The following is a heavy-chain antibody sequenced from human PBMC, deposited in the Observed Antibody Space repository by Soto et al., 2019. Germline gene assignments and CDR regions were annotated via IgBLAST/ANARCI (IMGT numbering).Heavy chain of an antibody. V-gene: IGHV3-23*01. CDR2: ISGSGGST. J-gene: IGHJ4*02. CDR3: AREGPITMIVVVIKGYYFDS. Sequence: VGSLRLSCAASGFTFSSYAMSWVRQAPGKGLEWVSAISGSGGSTYYADSVKGRFTISRDNSKNTLYLQMNSLRAEDTAVYYCAREGPITMIVVVIKGYYFDSWGQGTLVTVSS. CDR1: GFTFSSYA. D-gene: IGHD3-22*01.